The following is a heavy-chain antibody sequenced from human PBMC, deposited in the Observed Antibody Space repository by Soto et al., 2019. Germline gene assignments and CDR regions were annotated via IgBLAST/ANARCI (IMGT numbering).Heavy chain of an antibody. J-gene: IGHJ3*02. Sequence: QVQLVQSGAEVNKPGSSVKVSCKASGGTFSSYTISWVLQAPGQGLEWMGRIIPILGIANYAQKFQGRVTITADKSTSTAYMELSSLRSEDTAVYYCARGGPYSSCWLSPDAFDIWGQGPMVTVSS. CDR2: IIPILGIA. D-gene: IGHD6-19*01. V-gene: IGHV1-69*02. CDR1: GGTFSSYT. CDR3: ARGGPYSSCWLSPDAFDI.